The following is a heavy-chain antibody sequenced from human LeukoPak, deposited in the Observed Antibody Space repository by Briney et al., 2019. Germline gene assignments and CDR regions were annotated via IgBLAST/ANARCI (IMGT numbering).Heavy chain of an antibody. CDR1: GFTVTSNH. D-gene: IGHD6-6*01. Sequence: HPGGSLRLSCAASGFTVTSNHMNWVRQAPGKGLEWVSIIYTGGTTHYADSLKDRFTISRDDSINTLYLQMNSLRAEDTAVYYCARDSGSYYFDYWGQGTLVTVSS. V-gene: IGHV3-66*01. CDR2: IYTGGTT. CDR3: ARDSGSYYFDY. J-gene: IGHJ4*02.